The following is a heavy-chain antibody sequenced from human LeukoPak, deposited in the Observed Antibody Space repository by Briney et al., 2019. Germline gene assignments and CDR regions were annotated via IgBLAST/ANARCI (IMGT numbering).Heavy chain of an antibody. J-gene: IGHJ6*03. CDR1: GYSISSGYY. V-gene: IGHV4-38-2*02. CDR2: IDHSGST. Sequence: SETLSLTCTVSGYSISSGYYWGWIRQPPGKGLEWTGSIDHSGSTYYNPSLKSRVTISIDTSKNQFSLKLSSVTAADTAVYYCATTGYSSGWYEDYYYYYYMDVWGKGTTVTVSS. CDR3: ATTGYSSGWYEDYYYYYYMDV. D-gene: IGHD6-19*01.